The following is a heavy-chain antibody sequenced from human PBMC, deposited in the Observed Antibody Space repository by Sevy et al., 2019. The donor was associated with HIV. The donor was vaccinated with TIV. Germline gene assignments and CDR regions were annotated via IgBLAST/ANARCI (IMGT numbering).Heavy chain of an antibody. CDR2: ISDYNGYT. CDR3: AREGYYYRSGTYRPPNYYGMDV. Sequence: ASVKVSCKASGYTFSSYGISWVRQAPGQGLEWMGWISDYNGYTNYAHKFQGRVTMSTETSTRTAYMEVRSLRSEDTAVYFCAREGYYYRSGTYRPPNYYGMDVWGQGTEVNVSS. V-gene: IGHV1-18*01. CDR1: GYTFSSYG. D-gene: IGHD3-10*01. J-gene: IGHJ6*02.